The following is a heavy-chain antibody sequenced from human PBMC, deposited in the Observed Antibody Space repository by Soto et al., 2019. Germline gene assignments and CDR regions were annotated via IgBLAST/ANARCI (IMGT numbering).Heavy chain of an antibody. CDR1: GFTFRSYS. D-gene: IGHD2-15*01. Sequence: GGSLRVSCPAAGFTFRSYSRNWVRQGPGKGLEGGSYISSSSSTIYYADSVKGRFTISRDNAKNSLYLQMNSLRDEDTAVYYCARVTYCSGGSCYLEEDYYYMDVRVKGTTVTVSS. CDR3: ARVTYCSGGSCYLEEDYYYMDV. J-gene: IGHJ6*03. V-gene: IGHV3-48*02. CDR2: ISSSSSTI.